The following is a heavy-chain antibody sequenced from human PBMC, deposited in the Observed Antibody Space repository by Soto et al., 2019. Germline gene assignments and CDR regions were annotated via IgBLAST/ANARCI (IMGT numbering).Heavy chain of an antibody. V-gene: IGHV4-31*03. CDR2: INYSGST. D-gene: IGHD5-18*01. CDR3: ATLGSTYGNPFPN. CDR1: GGTISAGGYY. J-gene: IGHJ1*01. Sequence: PSETLSLTCTVSGGTISAGGYYWTWIRHRPGKGLECIGYINYSGSTYYNPSLRSRVTISVDTSQGQISLKLSSVTAADTALYYCATLGSTYGNPFPNWAQGTLVTVS.